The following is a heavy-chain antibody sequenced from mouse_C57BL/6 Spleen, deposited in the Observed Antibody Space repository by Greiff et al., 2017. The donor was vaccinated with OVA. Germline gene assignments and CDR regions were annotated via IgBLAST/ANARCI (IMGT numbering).Heavy chain of an antibody. CDR2: IDPSDSYT. D-gene: IGHD1-1*01. V-gene: IGHV1-69*01. CDR3: ARPWDYGSSYGYFDV. J-gene: IGHJ1*03. CDR1: GYTFTSYW. Sequence: QVQLKQPGAELVMPGASVKLSCKASGYTFTSYWMHWVKQRPGQGLEWIGEIDPSDSYTNYNQKFKGKSTLTVDKSSSTAYMQLSSLTSEDSAVYYCARPWDYGSSYGYFDVWGTGTTVTVSS.